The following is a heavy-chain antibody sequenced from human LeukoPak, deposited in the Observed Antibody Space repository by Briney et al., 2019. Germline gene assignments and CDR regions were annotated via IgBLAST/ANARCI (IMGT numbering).Heavy chain of an antibody. D-gene: IGHD3-10*01. J-gene: IGHJ4*02. CDR3: ARDPRPTSFLWFGELYAPFDY. CDR2: ISYDGSNK. CDR1: GFTFSSYA. Sequence: GRSLRLSCAASGFTFSSYAMHWVRQAPGKGLEWVAVISYDGSNKYYADSVKGRFTISRDNSKNTLYLQMNSLRAEDTAVYYCARDPRPTSFLWFGELYAPFDYWGQGTLVTVSS. V-gene: IGHV3-30*04.